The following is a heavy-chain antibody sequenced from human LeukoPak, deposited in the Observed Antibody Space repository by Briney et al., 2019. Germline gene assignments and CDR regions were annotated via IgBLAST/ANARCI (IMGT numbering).Heavy chain of an antibody. Sequence: GGSLRLSCAASGFTFGSYGMHWVCQAPGKGLEWVAVISYDGSNKYYADSVKGRFTISRDNSKNTLYLQMNSLRAEDTAVYYCAKDESYYDSSGYYYVDYFDYWGQGTLVTVSS. CDR1: GFTFGSYG. CDR3: AKDESYYDSSGYYYVDYFDY. J-gene: IGHJ4*02. CDR2: ISYDGSNK. D-gene: IGHD3-22*01. V-gene: IGHV3-30*18.